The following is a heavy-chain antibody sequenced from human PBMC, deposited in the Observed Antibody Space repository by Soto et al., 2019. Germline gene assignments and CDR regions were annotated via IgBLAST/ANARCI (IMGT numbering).Heavy chain of an antibody. J-gene: IGHJ4*02. V-gene: IGHV4-34*01. Sequence: QVQLQQWGAGLLKPSETLSLTCAVYGGSFSGYYWSWIRQPPGKGLGWIGEINHSGSTNYNPSLKSRVTISVDTSKNQFSLKLSSVTAADTAVYYCAREVGYCSGGSCYSIPYYFDYWGQGTLVTVSS. D-gene: IGHD2-15*01. CDR3: AREVGYCSGGSCYSIPYYFDY. CDR1: GGSFSGYY. CDR2: INHSGST.